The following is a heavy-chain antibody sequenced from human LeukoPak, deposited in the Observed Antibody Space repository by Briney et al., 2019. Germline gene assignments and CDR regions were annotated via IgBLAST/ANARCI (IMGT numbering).Heavy chain of an antibody. D-gene: IGHD6-13*01. CDR3: ASEFSRSWRAYGMDV. CDR1: GFTFSSYW. CDR2: IKQDGSEK. J-gene: IGHJ6*02. V-gene: IGHV3-7*01. Sequence: HPGGSLRLSCAASGFTFSSYWMSWVRQAPGKGLEWVANIKQDGSEKYYVDSVKGRFTISRDNAKNSLYLQMSSLRAEDTAVYYCASEFSRSWRAYGMDVWGQGTTVTVSS.